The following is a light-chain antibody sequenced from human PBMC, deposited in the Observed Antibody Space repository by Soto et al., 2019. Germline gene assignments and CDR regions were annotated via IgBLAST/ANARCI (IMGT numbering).Light chain of an antibody. CDR2: KAS. V-gene: IGKV1-5*03. CDR3: QQYNSLYT. J-gene: IGKJ2*01. Sequence: DIQMTQSPSTLSASVGDRVTITCRASQSISSWLAWYQQKPGKAPKLLLYKASSLEGAVPSRIGGSGSEDEVHINISRQHTDDFATYYCQQYNSLYTFGQGTKLEIK. CDR1: QSISSW.